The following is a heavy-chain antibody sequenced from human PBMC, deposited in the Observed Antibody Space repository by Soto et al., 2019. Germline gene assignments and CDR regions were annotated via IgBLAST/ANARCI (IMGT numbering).Heavy chain of an antibody. J-gene: IGHJ4*02. Sequence: QVQLVQSGAEVKKPGSSVKVSCKASGGTFSSYTISWVRQAPGQGLEWMGRIIPILGIANYAQKFQGRVTITADKSTSTAYIQLSSLRSVDTALYYCASLTGTNAYWGQGTLVTVSS. V-gene: IGHV1-69*02. D-gene: IGHD1-7*01. CDR1: GGTFSSYT. CDR2: IIPILGIA. CDR3: ASLTGTNAY.